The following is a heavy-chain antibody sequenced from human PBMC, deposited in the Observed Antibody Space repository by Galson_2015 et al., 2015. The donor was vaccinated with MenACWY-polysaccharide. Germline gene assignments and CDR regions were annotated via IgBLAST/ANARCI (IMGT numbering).Heavy chain of an antibody. Sequence: SLRPSCAASGLTFSDYFMTWDRQAPGKGLEWVANIERDGSEKNYVDSVKARFTISRDNAKNSLYLQMDNLRAEDTAVYYCAGGLGWSSDYWGPGTLVTVSS. V-gene: IGHV3-7*01. CDR1: GLTFSDYF. CDR3: AGGLGWSSDY. CDR2: IERDGSEK. D-gene: IGHD6-19*01. J-gene: IGHJ4*02.